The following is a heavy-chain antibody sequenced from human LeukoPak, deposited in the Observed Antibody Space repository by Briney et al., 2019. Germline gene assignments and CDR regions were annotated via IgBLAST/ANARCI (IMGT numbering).Heavy chain of an antibody. CDR3: AREGVVATPDY. D-gene: IGHD2-15*01. CDR1: GFTFSSYA. J-gene: IGHJ4*02. Sequence: GGSLRLSCAASGFTFSSYAMHWVRQAPGKGLEWVSSISSSSSYIYYADSVKGRFTISRDNAKNSLYLQMNSLRAEDTAVYYCAREGVVATPDYWGQGTLVTVSS. V-gene: IGHV3-21*01. CDR2: ISSSSSYI.